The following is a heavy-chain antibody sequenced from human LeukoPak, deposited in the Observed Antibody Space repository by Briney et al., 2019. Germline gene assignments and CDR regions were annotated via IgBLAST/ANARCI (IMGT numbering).Heavy chain of an antibody. J-gene: IGHJ4*02. CDR3: ARSARGVNFDY. D-gene: IGHD3-10*01. V-gene: IGHV3-72*01. Sequence: GGSLRLSCTASTFTFSDYDMGWVRQAPGKGLEWVGRTRNKVYRYTTEYAASVKGRFTISRGDSENSLYLQMNSLKTEDTAVYFCARSARGVNFDYWGQGTLVTVSS. CDR1: TFTFSDYD. CDR2: TRNKVYRYTT.